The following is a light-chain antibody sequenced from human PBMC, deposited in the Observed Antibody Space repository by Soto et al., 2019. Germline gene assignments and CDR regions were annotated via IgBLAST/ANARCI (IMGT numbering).Light chain of an antibody. CDR3: MRALQTLWT. J-gene: IGKJ1*01. CDR2: LGS. Sequence: DLAMTQSPLSLAVTPGEPASISCRSSQSLLHSNGYNYLDWYLQKPGQSPQLLIYLGSNRTSGVPDRFSGSGSGTDFTLKISRVEADDVGVYYCMRALQTLWTFGQGTKVEIK. CDR1: QSLLHSNGYNY. V-gene: IGKV2-28*01.